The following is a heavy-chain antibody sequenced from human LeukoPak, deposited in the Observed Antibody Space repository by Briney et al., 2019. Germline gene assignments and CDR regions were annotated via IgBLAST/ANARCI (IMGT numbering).Heavy chain of an antibody. J-gene: IGHJ4*02. Sequence: GGSLRLSCAASGFTFSSYSMNWVRQAPGKGLEWVAVISYDGSNKYYADSVKGRFTISRDNSKNTLYLQMNSLRAEDTAVYYCARVPSFYDFWSGYHDYWGQGTLVTVSS. CDR1: GFTFSSYS. CDR2: ISYDGSNK. D-gene: IGHD3-3*01. V-gene: IGHV3-30*03. CDR3: ARVPSFYDFWSGYHDY.